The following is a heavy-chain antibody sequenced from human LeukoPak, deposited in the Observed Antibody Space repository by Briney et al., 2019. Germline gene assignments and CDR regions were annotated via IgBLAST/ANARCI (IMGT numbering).Heavy chain of an antibody. CDR3: AREDYGSGVGGSDWFDP. J-gene: IGHJ5*02. CDR1: GYSISSGYY. V-gene: IGHV4-38-2*02. D-gene: IGHD3-10*01. CDR2: IYHSGSS. Sequence: SETLSLTCAVSGYSISSGYYWGWIRQPPGKGLEWIGSIYHSGSSYYNPSLNSRVTISVDTSKNQFSLKLRSVTAADTAMYYCAREDYGSGVGGSDWFDPWGQGTLVTVSS.